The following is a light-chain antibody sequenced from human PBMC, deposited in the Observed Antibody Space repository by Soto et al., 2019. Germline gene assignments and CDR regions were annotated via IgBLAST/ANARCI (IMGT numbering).Light chain of an antibody. J-gene: IGKJ2*01. V-gene: IGKV3-20*01. CDR1: QSVSSSY. CDR3: QQYGSSLVT. CDR2: GAS. Sequence: EIVLAQSPGTLSLSPGERATLSCRASQSVSSSYLAWYQQKPGQAPRLLIYGASYRATGIPDRFSGSGSGTDFALTISRVEPADFAVYYCQQYGSSLVTFGQGTKLEIK.